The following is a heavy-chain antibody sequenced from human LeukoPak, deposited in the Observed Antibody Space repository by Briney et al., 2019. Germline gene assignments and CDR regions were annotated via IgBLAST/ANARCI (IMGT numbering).Heavy chain of an antibody. Sequence: ASVKVSCKASGYTFTDYYMHWVRQAPGQRLEWMGWINPYSGVTNSAQKFQGRVTMTRDTSISTAYMELSRLRYDDTAVYYCARALNYNLGSWSQGTLVTVSS. V-gene: IGHV1-2*02. CDR3: ARALNYNLGS. CDR2: INPYSGVT. CDR1: GYTFTDYY. D-gene: IGHD5-24*01. J-gene: IGHJ4*02.